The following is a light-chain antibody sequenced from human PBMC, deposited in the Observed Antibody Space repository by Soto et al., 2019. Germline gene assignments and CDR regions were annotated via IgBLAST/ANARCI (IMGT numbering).Light chain of an antibody. CDR1: QSVTSN. V-gene: IGKV3-15*01. J-gene: IGKJ1*01. Sequence: EIALTQSPGTLSLSPGERATLSCRASQSVTSNYLAWYQQRPGQAPRLLIYGASATATAIPARFSGSGSGTEFTLTISSLQSEDFAFYYCQQYNKWPRTFGQGTKVDIK. CDR2: GAS. CDR3: QQYNKWPRT.